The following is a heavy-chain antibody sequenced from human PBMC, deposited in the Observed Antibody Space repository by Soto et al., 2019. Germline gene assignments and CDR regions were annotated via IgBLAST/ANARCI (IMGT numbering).Heavy chain of an antibody. CDR2: IYWDDER. V-gene: IGHV2-5*02. CDR1: GFSFISSGEG. Sequence: QITLKESGPTLLKPTQTLTLTCTFSGFSFISSGEGVGWIRQPPGKALEWLALIYWDDERRYNPSLENILTITQDNDPSRKQVFLTLTDVDPADPATYYCAHRQRIIRYFDLGYFDSWGQGAPVTVSS. CDR3: AHRQRIIRYFDLGYFDS. J-gene: IGHJ4*02. D-gene: IGHD3-9*01.